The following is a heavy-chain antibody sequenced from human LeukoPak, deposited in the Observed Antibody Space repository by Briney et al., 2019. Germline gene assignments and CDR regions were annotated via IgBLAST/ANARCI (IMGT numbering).Heavy chain of an antibody. CDR2: ISSPSTNI. J-gene: IGHJ4*02. CDR1: GFMFTSYS. CDR3: ARDVGGWLQFAL. D-gene: IGHD5-24*01. Sequence: GGSLRLSCAASGFMFTSYSMNWVRQAPAKGLEWVAYISSPSTNIYYVDSVKGRFTISRDNAKHSLYLQMNSLRDEDTAVYYCARDVGGWLQFALWGQGALVTVSS. V-gene: IGHV3-48*02.